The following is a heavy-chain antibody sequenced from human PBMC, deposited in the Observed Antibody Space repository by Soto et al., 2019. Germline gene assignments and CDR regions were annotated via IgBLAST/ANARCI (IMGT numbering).Heavy chain of an antibody. Sequence: QVQLVQPWAEVKKPGSSVKVSGKASGGTFSSYAISWVLQAHGQGLEWMGGIIPFFGTAHYAQKFQGRVTITADESTSTVYMELSSLRTEHTAVYYCARDPYGEYTYYDYYSMDVWGQGTTVTVSS. J-gene: IGHJ6*02. CDR1: GGTFSSYA. CDR2: IIPFFGTA. V-gene: IGHV1-69*01. D-gene: IGHD4-17*01. CDR3: ARDPYGEYTYYDYYSMDV.